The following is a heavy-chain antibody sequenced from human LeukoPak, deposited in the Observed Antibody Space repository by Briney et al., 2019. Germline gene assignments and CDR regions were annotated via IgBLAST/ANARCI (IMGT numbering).Heavy chain of an antibody. V-gene: IGHV4-38-2*02. CDR3: ARDRGTYHTLNS. CDR1: GYSISNGFY. J-gene: IGHJ4*02. CDR2: MFHSGST. D-gene: IGHD3-16*01. Sequence: SETLSLTCAVSGYSISNGFYWGWIRQPPGKGLEWIGSMFHSGSTYYNPSLKSRVAMSVDTSKNQFSLKLSSVTAADTAVYYCARDRGTYHTLNSWGQGTLVTVSS.